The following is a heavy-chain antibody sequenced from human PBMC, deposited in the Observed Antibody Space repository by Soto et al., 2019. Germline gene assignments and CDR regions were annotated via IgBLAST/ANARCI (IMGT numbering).Heavy chain of an antibody. CDR2: ISGSGGST. Sequence: GGSLSLSCAASGFTFRSYSMSWVRQAPGKGLEWVSAISGSGGSTYYADSVKGRFTTSRDNSKNTLYLQMNSLRAEDTAVYYCAKRSGSSCDYWGQGTLVTVSS. J-gene: IGHJ4*02. D-gene: IGHD6-13*01. CDR3: AKRSGSSCDY. CDR1: GFTFRSYS. V-gene: IGHV3-23*01.